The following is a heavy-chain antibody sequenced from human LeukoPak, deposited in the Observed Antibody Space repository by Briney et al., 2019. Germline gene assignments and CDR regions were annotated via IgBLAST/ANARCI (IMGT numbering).Heavy chain of an antibody. V-gene: IGHV3-11*01. CDR2: ISSSGRTI. CDR3: ARDYGDYVGDLDAFDI. J-gene: IGHJ3*02. D-gene: IGHD4-17*01. CDR1: GFTFSDYY. Sequence: GGSLRLSCAASGFTFSDYYMSWIRQAPGKGLEWVSYISSSGRTIYYADSVKGRFTISRDNAKNSLDLQMNSLRVEDTAVYYCARDYGDYVGDLDAFDIWGQGTMVTVSS.